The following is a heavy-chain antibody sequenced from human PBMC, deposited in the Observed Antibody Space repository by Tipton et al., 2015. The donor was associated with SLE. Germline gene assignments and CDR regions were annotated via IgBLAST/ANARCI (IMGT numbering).Heavy chain of an antibody. CDR2: IYPSDSDT. J-gene: IGHJ3*01. V-gene: IGHV5-51*03. CDR1: GYSFTKHW. D-gene: IGHD3-10*01. Sequence: QLVQSGAEVKKTGESLKISCKGSGYSFTKHWIGWVRQMPGKGLEWMGIIYPSDSDTRYSPSFQGQVTISADKYIGTAYLQWSSLKASDTAMYYCARAKIRASFDAFDVWGQGTMVTVSS. CDR3: ARAKIRASFDAFDV.